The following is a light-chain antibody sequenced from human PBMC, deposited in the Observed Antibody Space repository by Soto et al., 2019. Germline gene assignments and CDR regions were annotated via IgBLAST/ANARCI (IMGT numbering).Light chain of an antibody. CDR1: QTIGSC. Sequence: DIQMTQSPSTLSASVGDRVTISCGASQTIGSCLAWYQQKPGKAPKLLIYDASRLESGVPSRLRGSGYGTELTLTISSMQTDDFASYYCQQYITYSWTFGQGTKVDI. CDR2: DAS. CDR3: QQYITYSWT. V-gene: IGKV1-5*01. J-gene: IGKJ1*01.